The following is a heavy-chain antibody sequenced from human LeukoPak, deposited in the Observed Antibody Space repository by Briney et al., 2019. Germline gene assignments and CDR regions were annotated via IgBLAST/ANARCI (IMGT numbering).Heavy chain of an antibody. D-gene: IGHD2-2*01. CDR3: ASGTGQLGLLDY. CDR1: GFTFSDYA. V-gene: IGHV3-23*01. J-gene: IGHJ4*02. CDR2: IRVGGEL. Sequence: GGSLRLSCAASGFTFSDYAMNWVRQAPGKGLEWVSGIRVGGELYYADSVKGRFTISRDNSENTLFLQMSGLRAEDTAVYYCASGTGQLGLLDYWGQGTLVTVSS.